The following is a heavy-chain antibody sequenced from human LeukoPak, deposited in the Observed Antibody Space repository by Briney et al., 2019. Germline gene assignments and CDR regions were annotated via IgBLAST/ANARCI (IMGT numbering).Heavy chain of an antibody. CDR1: GYTFTNYG. CDR3: ARTSYYYETYYFDY. V-gene: IGHV1-18*01. Sequence: ASVKVSCEASGYTFTNYGVIWVRQAPGQGLEWMGWISIYNGNTNYAQKLQGRVTMTTDTSTSTAYMELRSLRSDDTAVYYCARTSYYYETYYFDYWGQGTLVTVSS. CDR2: ISIYNGNT. J-gene: IGHJ4*02. D-gene: IGHD3-22*01.